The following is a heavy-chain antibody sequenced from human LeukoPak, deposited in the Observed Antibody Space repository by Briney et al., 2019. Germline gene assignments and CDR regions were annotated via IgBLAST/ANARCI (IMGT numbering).Heavy chain of an antibody. J-gene: IGHJ3*02. CDR1: GFTFSSYW. Sequence: GGSLRLSCAASGFTFSSYWMHWVRQAPGKGLVWVSRTKTDGSSTSYADSVKGRFNISRDDAKNTLFLQMNTLRAEDTAVYYCVRDGLLVSGVALDIWGQGTLVTVSP. D-gene: IGHD2-15*01. CDR2: TKTDGSST. CDR3: VRDGLLVSGVALDI. V-gene: IGHV3-74*01.